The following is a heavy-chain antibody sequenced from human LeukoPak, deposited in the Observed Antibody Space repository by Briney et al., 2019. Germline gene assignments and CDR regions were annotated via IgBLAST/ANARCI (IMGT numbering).Heavy chain of an antibody. CDR1: GYPFTGYY. J-gene: IGHJ1*01. V-gene: IGHV1-2*02. CDR2: INPNSGGT. D-gene: IGHD2-2*01. CDR3: ARVGCSSTSCYEYFQH. Sequence: GASVKVSCKASGYPFTGYYMHWVRQAPGQGLEWMGWINPNSGGTNYAQKFQGRVTMTRDTSISTAYMELSRLRSDDTAVYYCARVGCSSTSCYEYFQHWGQGTLVTVSS.